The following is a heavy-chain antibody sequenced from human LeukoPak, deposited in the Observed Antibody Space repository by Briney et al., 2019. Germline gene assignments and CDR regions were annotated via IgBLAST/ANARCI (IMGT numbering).Heavy chain of an antibody. CDR2: IYYSGST. J-gene: IGHJ4*02. CDR3: VRDRGGGNFDY. V-gene: IGHV4-30-4*01. CDR1: GGSISSGDYY. Sequence: SETLSLTCTVSGGSISSGDYYWSWIRQSPGKGLEWIGYIYYSGSTYYNPSLKSRVTISVDTSKNQFSLRLTSVTAADTAVYYCVRDRGGGNFDYWGQGTLVTVSS. D-gene: IGHD2-15*01.